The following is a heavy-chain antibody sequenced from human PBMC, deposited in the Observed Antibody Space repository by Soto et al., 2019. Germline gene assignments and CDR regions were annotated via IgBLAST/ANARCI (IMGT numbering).Heavy chain of an antibody. CDR1: GGSISSSSYY. CDR3: ARQGAFSIVVVVAATPDFDY. V-gene: IGHV4-39*01. CDR2: IYYSGST. D-gene: IGHD2-15*01. J-gene: IGHJ4*02. Sequence: QLQLQESGPGLVKPSETLSLTCTVSGGSISSSSYYWGWIRQPPGKGLEWIGSIYYSGSTYYNPSLKSRVTISVDTSKNQFSLKLSSVTAADTAVYYCARQGAFSIVVVVAATPDFDYWGQGTLVTVSS.